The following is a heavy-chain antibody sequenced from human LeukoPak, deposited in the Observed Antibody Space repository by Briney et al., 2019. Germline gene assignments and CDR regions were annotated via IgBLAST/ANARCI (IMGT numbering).Heavy chain of an antibody. CDR3: AKDLRSTSTNWFDP. V-gene: IGHV3-23*01. Sequence: GGSLRLSCAAPGFTFSSYAMSWVRQAPGKGLEWVSAISGSGGSTYYADSVKGRFTISRDNSKNTLYLQMNSLRAEDTAVYYCAKDLRSTSTNWFDPWGQGTLVTVSS. D-gene: IGHD2-2*01. CDR2: ISGSGGST. J-gene: IGHJ5*02. CDR1: GFTFSSYA.